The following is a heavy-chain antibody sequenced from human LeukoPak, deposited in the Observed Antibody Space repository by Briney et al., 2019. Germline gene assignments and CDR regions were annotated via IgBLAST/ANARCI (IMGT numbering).Heavy chain of an antibody. D-gene: IGHD5-24*01. CDR3: ASGFEMANDY. CDR2: INWNGGST. Sequence: QPGGSLRLSCAASGFTFDDYGMGWVRQAPGKGLEWVSGINWNGGSTGYADSVKGRFTISRDNAKNSLYLQMNSLRAEDTALYYCASGFEMANDYWGQGTLVTVSS. CDR1: GFTFDDYG. J-gene: IGHJ4*02. V-gene: IGHV3-20*04.